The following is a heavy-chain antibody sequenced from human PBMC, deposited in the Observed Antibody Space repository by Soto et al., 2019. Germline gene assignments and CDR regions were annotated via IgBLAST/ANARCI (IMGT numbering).Heavy chain of an antibody. J-gene: IGHJ4*02. CDR2: ISWNSGSI. V-gene: IGHV3-9*01. CDR1: GFSFDDYA. Sequence: EVQLVESGGGLVQPGRSLRLSCAASGFSFDDYAMQWVRQAPGKGLEWVSGISWNSGSIGYADSVKGRFTISRDNAKNSLYLQMNSLRAEDTALYYCAKDIDYDFWSGPGYWGQGTLVTVSS. D-gene: IGHD3-3*01. CDR3: AKDIDYDFWSGPGY.